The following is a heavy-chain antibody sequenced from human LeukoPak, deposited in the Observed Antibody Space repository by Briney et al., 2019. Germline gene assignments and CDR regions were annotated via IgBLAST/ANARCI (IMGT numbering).Heavy chain of an antibody. Sequence: GGSLRLSCGASGFTFSTYAMSWVRQAPGKGLEWVSSMSGSGGRINYADSVRGRFTISRDNSRNTLYLQMNSLRAEDTAVYYCARDGRTRIAAAGTGSYFDYRGQGTLVTVSS. V-gene: IGHV3-23*01. D-gene: IGHD6-13*01. CDR1: GFTFSTYA. J-gene: IGHJ4*02. CDR3: ARDGRTRIAAAGTGSYFDY. CDR2: MSGSGGRI.